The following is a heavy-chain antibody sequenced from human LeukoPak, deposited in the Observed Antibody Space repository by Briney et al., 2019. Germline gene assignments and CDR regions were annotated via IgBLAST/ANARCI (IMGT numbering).Heavy chain of an antibody. Sequence: GESLKISCKGSGYSFTSYWIGWVRQMPGKGLEWMGTIYPGDSDTRYSPSFQGQVTISADKSISTAYLQWSSLKASDTAMYYCARRYCSGGSCYSHFDYWGQGTLVTVSS. CDR3: ARRYCSGGSCYSHFDY. CDR1: GYSFTSYW. J-gene: IGHJ4*02. CDR2: IYPGDSDT. V-gene: IGHV5-51*01. D-gene: IGHD2-15*01.